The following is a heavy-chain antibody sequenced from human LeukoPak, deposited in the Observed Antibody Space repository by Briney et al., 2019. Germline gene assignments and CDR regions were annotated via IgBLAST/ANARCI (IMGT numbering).Heavy chain of an antibody. Sequence: GGSLRLSCAASGFSLSAYWMTWVRQAPGKGLEWVANINRDGSQKNHVDSVKGRFTISRDNAKNSLYLQMNSLTAEDTAVYYCAKGQEAEWLALGYWGQGTLVTVSS. J-gene: IGHJ4*02. D-gene: IGHD6-19*01. V-gene: IGHV3-7*01. CDR1: GFSLSAYW. CDR2: INRDGSQK. CDR3: AKGQEAEWLALGY.